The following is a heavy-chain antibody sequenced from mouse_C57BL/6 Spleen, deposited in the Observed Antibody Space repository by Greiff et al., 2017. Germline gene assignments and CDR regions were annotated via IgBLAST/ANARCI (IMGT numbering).Heavy chain of an antibody. D-gene: IGHD2-5*01. CDR1: GFTFTDYY. J-gene: IGHJ4*01. CDR2: ICNKANGYST. CDR3: ARYGYYRNLYAMDY. Sequence: EVNVVESGGGLAQPGGSLSLSCAASGFTFTDYYISWVRQPPGKALEWLGFICNKANGYSTEYSASVKGRLTIYRDNSPSILYLQMNALRAEDSATYCCARYGYYRNLYAMDYWGQGTSVTVSS. V-gene: IGHV7-3*01.